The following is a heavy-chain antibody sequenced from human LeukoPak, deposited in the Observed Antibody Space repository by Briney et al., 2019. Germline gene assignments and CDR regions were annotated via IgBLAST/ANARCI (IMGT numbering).Heavy chain of an antibody. V-gene: IGHV4-61*02. D-gene: IGHD3-16*02. CDR2: IYTSGST. J-gene: IGHJ4*02. Sequence: PSQTLSLTCTVSGGSISSGSYYWSWIRQPAGKGLEWIGRIYTSGSTNYNPSLRSRVTISVDTSKNQFSLKLSSVTAADTAVYYRAGYDYVWGSYRRDYWGQGTLVTVSS. CDR3: AGYDYVWGSYRRDY. CDR1: GGSISSGSYY.